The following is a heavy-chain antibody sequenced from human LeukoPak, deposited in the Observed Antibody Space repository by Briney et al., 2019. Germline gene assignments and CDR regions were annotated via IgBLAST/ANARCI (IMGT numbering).Heavy chain of an antibody. Sequence: SETLSLTCAVYGGSFSGYYWSWIRQPPGKGLDWIGEINHSGSTNYNPSLKSRVTISVDTSKNQFSLKLSSVTAADTAVYYCARGGTRDTAMAVTHLDYWGQGTLVTVSS. CDR3: ARGGTRDTAMAVTHLDY. V-gene: IGHV4-34*01. J-gene: IGHJ4*02. CDR1: GGSFSGYY. CDR2: INHSGST. D-gene: IGHD5-18*01.